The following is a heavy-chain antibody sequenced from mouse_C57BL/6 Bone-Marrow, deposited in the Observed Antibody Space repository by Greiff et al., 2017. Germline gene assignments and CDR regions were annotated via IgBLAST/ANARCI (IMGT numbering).Heavy chain of an antibody. Sequence: VQVVESGAELVKPGASVKLSCKASGYTFTSYWMHWVKQRPGQGLEWIGMFHPNSGSTNYNEKFKSKATLTVDKSSSTAYMQLSSLTAEDSAVYYCARDYVVYWGQGTLVTVSA. CDR1: GYTFTSYW. CDR2: FHPNSGST. D-gene: IGHD1-1*02. J-gene: IGHJ3*01. V-gene: IGHV1-64*01. CDR3: ARDYVVY.